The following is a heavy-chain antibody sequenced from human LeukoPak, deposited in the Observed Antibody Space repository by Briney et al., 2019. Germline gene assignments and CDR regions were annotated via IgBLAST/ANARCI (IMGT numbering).Heavy chain of an antibody. CDR3: ATKKVGATHFNY. V-gene: IGHV3-21*01. CDR2: ISSSSTYI. Sequence: PGGSLRLSCAASGFTFSTYGMNWVRQASGKGLEWVSSISSSSTYIYYADSVKGRFTISRDNAKNSLYLQMNSLRAEDTAVYYCATKKVGATHFNYWGQGTLVTVSS. D-gene: IGHD1-26*01. J-gene: IGHJ4*02. CDR1: GFTFSTYG.